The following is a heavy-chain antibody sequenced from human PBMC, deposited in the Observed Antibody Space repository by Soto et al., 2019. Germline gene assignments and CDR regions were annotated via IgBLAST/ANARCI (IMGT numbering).Heavy chain of an antibody. CDR2: ISYDGSNK. Sequence: QVQLVESGGGVVQPGRSLRLSCAASGFTFSSYAMHWVRQAPGKGLEWVAVISYDGSNKYYADSVKGRFTISRDNSKNSLYLQMNSLRTEDTAVYYCARSLWRDDYNWVYFYLWGRGTLVTVSS. CDR1: GFTFSSYA. J-gene: IGHJ2*01. V-gene: IGHV3-30-3*01. D-gene: IGHD4-4*01. CDR3: ARSLWRDDYNWVYFYL.